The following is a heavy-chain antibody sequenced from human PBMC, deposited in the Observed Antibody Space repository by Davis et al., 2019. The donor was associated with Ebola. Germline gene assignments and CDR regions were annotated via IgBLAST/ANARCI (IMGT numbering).Heavy chain of an antibody. CDR1: GFTIADSA. Sequence: GRSLRLSCTASGFTIADSAIHWVRQVPGKGLEWVALIFNKPDRTYYADSVKGLFTISRDNSKNSLHMEMYSLRTEDTAFYYCTKDRRGSYEAWGRGTLVTVSS. CDR3: TKDRRGSYEA. V-gene: IGHV3-43*02. J-gene: IGHJ5*02. D-gene: IGHD1-26*01. CDR2: IFNKPDRT.